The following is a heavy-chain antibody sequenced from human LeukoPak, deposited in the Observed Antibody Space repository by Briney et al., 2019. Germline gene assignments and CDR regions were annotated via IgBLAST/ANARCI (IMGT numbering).Heavy chain of an antibody. CDR1: GGSISGHY. V-gene: IGHV4-59*11. J-gene: IGHJ4*02. CDR2: SHDSGST. Sequence: SETLSLTCTVSGGSISGHYWSWIRQPPGKGLEWIGYSHDSGSTNYNASLTSRVTISVDRSKNQFSLKLSSVTAADTAVYYCARVRRELDYWGQGTLVTVSS. CDR3: ARVRRELDY.